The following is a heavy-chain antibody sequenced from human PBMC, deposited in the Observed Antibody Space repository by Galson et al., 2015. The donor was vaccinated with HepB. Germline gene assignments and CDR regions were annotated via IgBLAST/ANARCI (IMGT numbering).Heavy chain of an antibody. CDR2: ISSGSGTT. V-gene: IGHV3-48*02. Sequence: SLRLSCAASGFSFSEFGMHWVRQAPGKGLEWLSYISSGSGTTYYADSVKGRFTISRDNAKNSLFLQMNSLGDEDTAVYYCARALRGIYYFDFCGQGTLVTVSS. CDR3: ARALRGIYYFDF. D-gene: IGHD5-12*01. J-gene: IGHJ4*02. CDR1: GFSFSEFG.